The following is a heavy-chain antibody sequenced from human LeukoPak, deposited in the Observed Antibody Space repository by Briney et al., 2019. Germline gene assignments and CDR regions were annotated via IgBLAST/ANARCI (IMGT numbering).Heavy chain of an antibody. Sequence: GGSLRLXCAASGFTFSSYEMNWVRQAPGKELEWVSYISSSGSTIYYADSVKGRFTISRDNAKNSLYLQMNSLRAEDTAVYYCARDRNDYGDYVRFDYWGQGTLVTVSS. J-gene: IGHJ4*02. CDR3: ARDRNDYGDYVRFDY. CDR2: ISSSGSTI. D-gene: IGHD4-17*01. V-gene: IGHV3-48*03. CDR1: GFTFSSYE.